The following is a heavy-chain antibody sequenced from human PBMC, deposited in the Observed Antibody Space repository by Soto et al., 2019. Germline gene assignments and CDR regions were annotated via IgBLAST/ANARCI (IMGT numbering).Heavy chain of an antibody. D-gene: IGHD4-4*01. CDR2: ISSSSSYI. Sequence: GGSLRLSCAASGFTFSSYSMNWVRQAPGKGLEWVSSISSSSSYIYYADSVKGRFTISRDNAKNSLYLQMNSLRAEDTAVYYCARDRGTTGGSDAFDIRGQGTMVTVSS. J-gene: IGHJ3*02. V-gene: IGHV3-21*01. CDR3: ARDRGTTGGSDAFDI. CDR1: GFTFSSYS.